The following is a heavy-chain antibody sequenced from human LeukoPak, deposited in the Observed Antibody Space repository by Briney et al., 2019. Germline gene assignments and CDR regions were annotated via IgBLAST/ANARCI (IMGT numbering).Heavy chain of an antibody. CDR3: ARVPRDGYNRLEY. D-gene: IGHD5-24*01. V-gene: IGHV1-8*01. Sequence: ASVKVSCKAHGYTFTTYDISRGRQATGQGLEWMGWMNPKSDKTGYAQKFQGRVTMTTNTSISTAYMELSSLRSEDTAIYYCARVPRDGYNRLEYWGQGTLVTVSS. CDR1: GYTFTTYD. J-gene: IGHJ4*01. CDR2: MNPKSDKT.